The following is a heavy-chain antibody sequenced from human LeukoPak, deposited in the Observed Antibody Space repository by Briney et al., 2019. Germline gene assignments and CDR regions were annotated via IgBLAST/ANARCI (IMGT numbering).Heavy chain of an antibody. CDR2: IKQDGSEK. CDR1: GFTFSNAW. J-gene: IGHJ6*02. Sequence: GGSLRLSCAASGFTFSNAWMSWVRQAPGKGLEWVANIKQDGSEKYYVDSVKGRFTISRDNAKNSLYLQMNSLRAEDTAVYYCARDVPHLTYYDFWSGYSRAGYYYYGMDVWGQGTTVTVSS. V-gene: IGHV3-7*01. CDR3: ARDVPHLTYYDFWSGYSRAGYYYYGMDV. D-gene: IGHD3-3*01.